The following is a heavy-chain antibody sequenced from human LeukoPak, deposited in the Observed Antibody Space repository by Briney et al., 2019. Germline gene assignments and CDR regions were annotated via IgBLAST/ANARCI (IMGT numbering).Heavy chain of an antibody. CDR1: GGSISSGGYS. V-gene: IGHV4-30-2*01. D-gene: IGHD5-24*01. CDR2: IYHSGST. Sequence: SETLSLTCAVSGGSISSGGYSWSWIRQPPGRGLEWIGYIYHSGSTYYNPSLKSRVTISLDRSKNQFSLKLSSVTAADTAVYYCARDGTATDWYFDLWGRGTLVTVSS. CDR3: ARDGTATDWYFDL. J-gene: IGHJ2*01.